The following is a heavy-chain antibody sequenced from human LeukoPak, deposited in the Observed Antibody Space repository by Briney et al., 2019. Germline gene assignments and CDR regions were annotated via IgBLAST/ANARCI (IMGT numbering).Heavy chain of an antibody. CDR2: ISGSGGNT. CDR3: AKVHWRYCSGGSCSYYYGMDV. Sequence: GRSLRLSCAASGFTFSSYAMSWVRQAPGKGLEWVSGISGSGGNTYYADSVKGRFTISRDNSKSTVYLQMNSLRAEDTAVYYCAKVHWRYCSGGSCSYYYGMDVWGQGTTVTVSS. D-gene: IGHD2-15*01. J-gene: IGHJ6*02. V-gene: IGHV3-23*01. CDR1: GFTFSSYA.